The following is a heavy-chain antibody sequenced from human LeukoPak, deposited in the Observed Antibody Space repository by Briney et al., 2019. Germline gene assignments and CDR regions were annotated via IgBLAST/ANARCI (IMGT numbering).Heavy chain of an antibody. CDR2: IYYSGST. V-gene: IGHV4-31*03. CDR3: ARPFEPHTFDI. D-gene: IGHD2-21*01. J-gene: IGHJ3*02. Sequence: KSSETLSLTCTVSGGSISSGGYYWSWIRQHPGKGLEWIGYIYYSGSTYYNPSLKSRVTISVDTSKNQFSLKLSSVTAADTAVYYCARPFEPHTFDIWGQGTMVTVSS. CDR1: GGSISSGGYY.